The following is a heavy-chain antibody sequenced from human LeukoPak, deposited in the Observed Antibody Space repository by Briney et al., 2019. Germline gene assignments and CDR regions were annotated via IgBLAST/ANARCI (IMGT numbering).Heavy chain of an antibody. CDR2: IDPSDSYT. J-gene: IGHJ4*02. Sequence: KPGESLKISCKGSGYSFTSYWISWVRQMPGKGLEWMGRIDPSDSYTNYSPSFQGHVTISADKSISTAYLQWSSLKASDTAMYYCARDWGLHVDNRGLDYWGQGTLVTVSS. V-gene: IGHV5-10-1*01. CDR1: GYSFTSYW. CDR3: ARDWGLHVDNRGLDY. D-gene: IGHD5-12*01.